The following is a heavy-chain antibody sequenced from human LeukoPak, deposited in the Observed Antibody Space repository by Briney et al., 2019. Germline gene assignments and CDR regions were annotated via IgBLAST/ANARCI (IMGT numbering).Heavy chain of an antibody. J-gene: IGHJ3*02. CDR2: IKQDGSEK. D-gene: IGHD4-23*01. CDR3: ARVSYGGNGAFDI. V-gene: IGHV3-7*01. Sequence: GGSLRLSCVVSGFTYSSYWMSWVRQAPGKGLEWVANIKQDGSEKYYVDSVKGRFTISRDNAKNSLYLQMNSLRAEDTAVYYCARVSYGGNGAFDIWGQGTMVTVSS. CDR1: GFTYSSYW.